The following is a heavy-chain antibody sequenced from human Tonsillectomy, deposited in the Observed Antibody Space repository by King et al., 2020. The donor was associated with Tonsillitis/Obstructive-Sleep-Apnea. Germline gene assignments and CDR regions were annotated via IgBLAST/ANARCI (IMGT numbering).Heavy chain of an antibody. Sequence: VQLVESGGGLVQPGGSLRLSCAASGFTFSSHWMHWVRQAPGKGLVWVSRINSDGSGTSYADSVKGRFTISRDNAKNTLYLQMNSLRPEDTAVYYCASQIYSYFYLDVWGKGTPVTVSS. V-gene: IGHV3-74*01. CDR1: GFTFSSHW. CDR3: ASQIYSYFYLDV. CDR2: INSDGSGT. J-gene: IGHJ6*03.